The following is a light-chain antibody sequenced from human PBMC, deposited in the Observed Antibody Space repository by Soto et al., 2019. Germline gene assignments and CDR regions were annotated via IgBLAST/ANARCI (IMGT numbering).Light chain of an antibody. CDR3: QQRNSWPPTFT. Sequence: IVLTQSPGPLSLSPGERATLSCRSSQSVGSFLAWYQQKPGQAPRLLIYDTSIRATGIPARFSGSGSGTDFTLTISSLEPEEFAVYYCQQRNSWPPTFTFGQGTRLEIK. CDR1: QSVGSF. V-gene: IGKV3-11*01. J-gene: IGKJ5*01. CDR2: DTS.